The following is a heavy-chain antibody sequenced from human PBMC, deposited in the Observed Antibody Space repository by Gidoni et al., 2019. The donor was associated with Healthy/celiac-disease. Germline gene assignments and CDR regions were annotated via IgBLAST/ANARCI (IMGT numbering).Heavy chain of an antibody. V-gene: IGHV3-7*01. D-gene: IGHD3-9*01. CDR1: GFTFRSYW. Sequence: EVQLVESGGGLVQPGGSLRLSCAASGFTFRSYWMSWVRQAPGKGLEWVANIKQDGSEKYYVDSVKGRFTISRDNAKNSLYLQMNSLRAEDTAVYYCAREGYDILTGYYTYWGQGTLVTVSS. J-gene: IGHJ4*02. CDR3: AREGYDILTGYYTY. CDR2: IKQDGSEK.